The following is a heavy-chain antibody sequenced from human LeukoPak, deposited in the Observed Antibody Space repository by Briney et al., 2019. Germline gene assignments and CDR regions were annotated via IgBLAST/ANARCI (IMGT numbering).Heavy chain of an antibody. CDR1: GGSISSYY. CDR3: ASLHGYNWYYFDY. V-gene: IGHV4-59*01. D-gene: IGHD5-24*01. CDR2: IYYSGST. Sequence: PSETLSLTCTVSGGSISSYYWSWIRQPPGKGLEWIGYIYYSGSTNYNPSLKSRVTISVDTSKNQFPLKLSSVTAADTAVYYCASLHGYNWYYFDYWGQGTLVTVSS. J-gene: IGHJ4*02.